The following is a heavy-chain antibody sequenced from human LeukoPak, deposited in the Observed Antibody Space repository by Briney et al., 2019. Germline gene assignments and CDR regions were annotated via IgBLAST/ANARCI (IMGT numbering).Heavy chain of an antibody. J-gene: IGHJ4*02. Sequence: GRSLRLSCAASGFTFDRYDMHWVRQATGKGLEWVSAIGNAADTYYPGSVKGRFTISRENAKNSLYLQMNALRAGDTAVYFCAGGRGQIINYWGQGTLVTVSS. V-gene: IGHV3-13*01. CDR1: GFTFDRYD. CDR2: IGNAADT. CDR3: AGGRGQIINY.